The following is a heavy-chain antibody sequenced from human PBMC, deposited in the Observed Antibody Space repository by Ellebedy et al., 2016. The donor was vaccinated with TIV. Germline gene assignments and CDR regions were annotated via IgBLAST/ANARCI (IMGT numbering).Heavy chain of an antibody. Sequence: GESLKISXAASGFSLSDYWMNWVRQAPGKGLEWVANINQNGSQIYYVDSVKGRFTISRDNAKSSVSLQMNSLRAEDTAGYYCVRAVAALASFWGQGTLVTVSS. CDR1: GFSLSDYW. CDR3: VRAVAALASF. D-gene: IGHD6-25*01. CDR2: INQNGSQI. J-gene: IGHJ4*02. V-gene: IGHV3-7*02.